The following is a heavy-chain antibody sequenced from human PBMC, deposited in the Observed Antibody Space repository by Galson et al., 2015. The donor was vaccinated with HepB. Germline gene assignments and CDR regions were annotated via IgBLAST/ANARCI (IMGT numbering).Heavy chain of an antibody. CDR2: ISDRGTYS. Sequence: SLRLSCAASGFTFNNYAMNWLRQAPGKGLEWLSVISDRGTYSAYADSVKGRFAISSDNSKATGFLQMTSQGVEDTAVYFCGKDKVADTAMVIDHWGQGALVSVSS. J-gene: IGHJ1*01. CDR3: GKDKVADTAMVIDH. V-gene: IGHV3-23*01. D-gene: IGHD5-18*01. CDR1: GFTFNNYA.